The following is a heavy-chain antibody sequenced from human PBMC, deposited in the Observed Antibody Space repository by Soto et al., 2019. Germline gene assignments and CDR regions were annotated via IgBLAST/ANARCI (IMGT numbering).Heavy chain of an antibody. D-gene: IGHD3-10*01. CDR2: IDCSGTT. Sequence: PSETLSLTCTVSGYSLSSNTFYWGWIRQPPGKGLEWIGYIDCSGTTTYNSSLKSRVTISPDTSKNQFSLKLTSVTAADSAIYYCATRPPGDTWVPYFDYWGQGILVTVSS. CDR3: ATRPPGDTWVPYFDY. V-gene: IGHV4-39*01. CDR1: GYSLSSNTFY. J-gene: IGHJ4*02.